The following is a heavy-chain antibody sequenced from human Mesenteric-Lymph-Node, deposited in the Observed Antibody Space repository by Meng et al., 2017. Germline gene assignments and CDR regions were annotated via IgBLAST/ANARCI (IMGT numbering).Heavy chain of an antibody. CDR2: VVYSGTT. CDR1: GGSISSSSYD. V-gene: IGHV4-39*01. Sequence: QLQLSGSGPGLVKPSGTLSLTCTVSGGSISSSSYDWAWIRQPPGEGLEWIGSVVYSGTTYYTSSLKSRVSISVDTSKNQFSLKLSSVTAADTAVYYCATHNDDYSLDYWGQGTLVTVSS. CDR3: ATHNDDYSLDY. D-gene: IGHD4-11*01. J-gene: IGHJ4*02.